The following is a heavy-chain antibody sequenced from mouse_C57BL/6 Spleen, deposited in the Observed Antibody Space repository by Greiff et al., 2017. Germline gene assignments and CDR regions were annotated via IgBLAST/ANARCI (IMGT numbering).Heavy chain of an antibody. CDR2: IYPGDGDT. D-gene: IGHD1-1*01. CDR3: ARVYYGSSSPYWYFDV. J-gene: IGHJ1*03. V-gene: IGHV1-82*01. Sequence: QVQLKQSGPELVKPGASVKISCKASGYAFSSSWMNWVKQRPGKGLEWIGRIYPGDGDTNYNGKFKGKATLTADKSSSTAYMQLSSLTSEDSAVYFCARVYYGSSSPYWYFDVWGTGTTVTVSA. CDR1: GYAFSSSW.